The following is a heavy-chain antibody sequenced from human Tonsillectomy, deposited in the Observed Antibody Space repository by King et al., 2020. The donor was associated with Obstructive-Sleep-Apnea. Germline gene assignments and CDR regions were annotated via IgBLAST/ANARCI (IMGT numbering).Heavy chain of an antibody. J-gene: IGHJ4*02. CDR3: AKDPGPTVRGVIPGMAIY. Sequence: VQLVESGGGVVQPGRSLRLSCAASGFTFSSYGMHWVRQAPGKGLEWVTLISYDGSIKYYADSVKGRFTISRDNSKNTLYLQMNSLRIEDTAVYYCAKDPGPTVRGVIPGMAIYWGQGTLVTVSS. CDR1: GFTFSSYG. CDR2: ISYDGSIK. V-gene: IGHV3-30*18. D-gene: IGHD3-10*01.